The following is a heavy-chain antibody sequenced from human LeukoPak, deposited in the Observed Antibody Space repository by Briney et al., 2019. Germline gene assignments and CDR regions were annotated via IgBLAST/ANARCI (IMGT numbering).Heavy chain of an antibody. D-gene: IGHD2-15*01. V-gene: IGHV3-21*01. CDR3: ARDNCSGGSCYGLFDY. Sequence: GGSLRLSCAASGFTFSSYSMNWVRQAPGKGLEWVSSISRSSSYIYYADSVKGRFTISRDNAKNPLYLQMNSLRAEDTAVYYCARDNCSGGSCYGLFDYWGQGTLVTVSS. CDR2: ISRSSSYI. CDR1: GFTFSSYS. J-gene: IGHJ4*02.